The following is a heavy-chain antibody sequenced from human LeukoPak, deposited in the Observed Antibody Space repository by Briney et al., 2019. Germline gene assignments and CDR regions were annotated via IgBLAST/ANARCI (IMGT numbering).Heavy chain of an antibody. V-gene: IGHV3-23*01. CDR1: GFTFSSYA. Sequence: GGSLRLSCAASGFTFSSYAMSWVRHAPGKGLEWVSAISGSGGSTFFADSVKGRFPISRDNSKNTLYLQMNSLRAEDKAVYYCAKDQLSCSGSYYFSRGKGFDYWGQGTLVTVSS. J-gene: IGHJ4*02. CDR3: AKDQLSCSGSYYFSRGKGFDY. CDR2: ISGSGGST. D-gene: IGHD3-10*02.